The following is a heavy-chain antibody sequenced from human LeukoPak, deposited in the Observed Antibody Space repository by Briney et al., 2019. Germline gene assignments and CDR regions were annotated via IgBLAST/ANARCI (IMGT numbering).Heavy chain of an antibody. CDR2: IYYDGST. J-gene: IGHJ2*01. Sequence: SETLSLTCTVSGGSIRSYYWSWIRKPPGKGLEWIGYIYYDGSTNYNPSLKSRVSISVDTSKNQFSLKLSSVTAADTAVYYCARGSGSGNWYFDLWGRGTLVTVSS. CDR3: ARGSGSGNWYFDL. D-gene: IGHD2-15*01. V-gene: IGHV4-59*01. CDR1: GGSIRSYY.